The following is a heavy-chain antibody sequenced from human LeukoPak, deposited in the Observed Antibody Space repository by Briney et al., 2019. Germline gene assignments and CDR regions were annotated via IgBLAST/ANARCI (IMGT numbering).Heavy chain of an antibody. J-gene: IGHJ6*03. Sequence: PGGSLRLSCAASGFSFSNYSMNWVRQAPGKGLEWVSYISFGSRTIYYADSVKGRFTISRDNAKNSLYLQMKSLRAEDTAVYYCANSGISYYYYMDVWGKGTTVTVSS. CDR3: ANSGISYYYYMDV. V-gene: IGHV3-48*01. D-gene: IGHD1-26*01. CDR2: ISFGSRTI. CDR1: GFSFSNYS.